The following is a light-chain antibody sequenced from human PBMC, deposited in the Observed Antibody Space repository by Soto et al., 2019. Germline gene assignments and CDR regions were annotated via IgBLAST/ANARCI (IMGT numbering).Light chain of an antibody. V-gene: IGLV1-47*02. Sequence: QSVLTQPPSASGTPGQRVTISCSGSSSNIGSNYVYWYQQLPGTAPKLLIYSNNQRPSGVPDRFSGSKSGTSASLAISGLRSEDEADYYCAACYDSLSAVFGTGTKVTVL. CDR2: SNN. CDR3: AACYDSLSAV. J-gene: IGLJ1*01. CDR1: SSNIGSNY.